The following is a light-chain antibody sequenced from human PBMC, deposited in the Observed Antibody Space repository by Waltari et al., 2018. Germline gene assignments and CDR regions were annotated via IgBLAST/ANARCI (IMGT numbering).Light chain of an antibody. CDR1: SSNIGDYY. CDR2: DND. CDR3: GTWDNALSARF. Sequence: QSVLTQPPSVSGDPGQRVTISCTGSSSNIGDYYVYWYQQFPGTAPKLLIHDNDQRPSGLSDRVSASKSGNSASLTITGLQPGDEADYYCGTWDNALSARFFGGGTRLTV. J-gene: IGLJ7*01. V-gene: IGLV1-51*01.